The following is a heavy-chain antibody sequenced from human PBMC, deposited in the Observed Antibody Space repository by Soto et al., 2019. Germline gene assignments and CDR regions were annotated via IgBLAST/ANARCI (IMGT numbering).Heavy chain of an antibody. J-gene: IGHJ5*02. V-gene: IGHV4-31*03. Sequence: QVQLQESGPGLVKASQTLSLTCTVSGGSISSGGYYWSWIRQHPGKGLEWIGYIYYSGSTYYNPSLKSRVTISVDTSKNQFSLKLSSVTAADTAVYYCARVVTMIVEQSAWFDRWGQGTLVTVSS. CDR2: IYYSGST. D-gene: IGHD3-22*01. CDR1: GGSISSGGYY. CDR3: ARVVTMIVEQSAWFDR.